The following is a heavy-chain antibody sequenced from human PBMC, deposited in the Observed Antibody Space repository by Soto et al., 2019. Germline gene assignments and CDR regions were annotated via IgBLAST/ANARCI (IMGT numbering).Heavy chain of an antibody. D-gene: IGHD2-15*01. Sequence: QVQLVQSGAEVKKPGSSVKVSCKASGGTFSSYAISWVRQAPGQGLEWMGGIIPIFGTANYAQKFQGRVTITADKSTSTAYMELSSLRSEDTAVYYCARDRGGYCSGGSCSNWCDPWGQGTLVTVSS. CDR1: GGTFSSYA. V-gene: IGHV1-69*06. J-gene: IGHJ5*02. CDR3: ARDRGGYCSGGSCSNWCDP. CDR2: IIPIFGTA.